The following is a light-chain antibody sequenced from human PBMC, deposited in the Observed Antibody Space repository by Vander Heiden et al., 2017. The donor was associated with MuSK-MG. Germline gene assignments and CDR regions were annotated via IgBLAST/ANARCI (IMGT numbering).Light chain of an antibody. Sequence: QSALTQPRSVSGSPGQSVTISCTGTSSDVGAYNYVSWYQQHPGKAPELMIYDVSKRPSGVPDRFSGSKSGNTASLTISGLQAEDEADYYCCSYAGSYAVVFGGGTKLTGL. CDR3: CSYAGSYAVV. CDR1: SSDVGAYNY. CDR2: DVS. V-gene: IGLV2-11*01. J-gene: IGLJ2*01.